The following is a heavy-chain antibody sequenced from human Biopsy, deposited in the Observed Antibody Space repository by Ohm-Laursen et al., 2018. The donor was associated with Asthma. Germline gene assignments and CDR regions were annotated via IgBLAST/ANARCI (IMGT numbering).Heavy chain of an antibody. V-gene: IGHV1-24*01. D-gene: IGHD3-22*01. CDR2: ILTKFDIT. J-gene: IGHJ4*02. Sequence: ASVKVSCKISGYSLTDLSMHWVRQAPGHGLEWMGTILTKFDITSYAEKFQGRVAITADKSTSTTYMELSRLRSEDTAVYYCARSYDTDSYPVLDLDYWGQGTLVTVSS. CDR1: GYSLTDLS. CDR3: ARSYDTDSYPVLDLDY.